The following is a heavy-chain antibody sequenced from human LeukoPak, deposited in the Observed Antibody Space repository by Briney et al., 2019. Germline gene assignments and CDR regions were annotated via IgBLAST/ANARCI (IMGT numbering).Heavy chain of an antibody. CDR1: GFTFSSYG. V-gene: IGHV3-30*18. D-gene: IGHD3-22*01. Sequence: GGSLRLSCAASGFTFSSYGMHWVRQAPGKGLEWVAVISYDGSNKYYADSVKGRFTISRDNSKNTLYLQMNSLRAEDTAVYYCAKDLDYDSSGFFDYWGQGTLVTVSA. CDR2: ISYDGSNK. CDR3: AKDLDYDSSGFFDY. J-gene: IGHJ4*02.